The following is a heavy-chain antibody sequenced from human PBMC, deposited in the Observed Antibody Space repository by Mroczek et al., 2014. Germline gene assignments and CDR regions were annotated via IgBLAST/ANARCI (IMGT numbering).Heavy chain of an antibody. Sequence: VQLVQSGEAWSSLGGSLRLSCAASGFTFSDYSMSWVRQAPGMGLDWVSSISGSSSYIYYAESVKGRFTISRDNAKNSVFLQMNSLRAEDTAVYYCARDALPTGYCSGGSCSTGLDYWGQGTLVTVSS. CDR3: ARDALPTGYCSGGSCSTGLDY. CDR2: ISGSSSYI. J-gene: IGHJ4*02. D-gene: IGHD2-15*01. V-gene: IGHV3-21*01. CDR1: GFTFSDYS.